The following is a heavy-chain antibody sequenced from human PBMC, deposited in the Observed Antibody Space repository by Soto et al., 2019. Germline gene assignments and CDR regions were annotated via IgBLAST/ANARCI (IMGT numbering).Heavy chain of an antibody. V-gene: IGHV1-69*13. CDR3: ASPQDTFGGVIVTRRFYYYYGMDV. J-gene: IGHJ6*02. D-gene: IGHD3-16*02. CDR1: GGTFSSYA. Sequence: ASVKVSCKASGGTFSSYAISWVRQAPGQGLEWMGGIIPIFGTANYAQKFQGRVTITADESTSTAYMELSSLRSEDTAVYYCASPQDTFGGVIVTRRFYYYYGMDVWSQGTTVTVSS. CDR2: IIPIFGTA.